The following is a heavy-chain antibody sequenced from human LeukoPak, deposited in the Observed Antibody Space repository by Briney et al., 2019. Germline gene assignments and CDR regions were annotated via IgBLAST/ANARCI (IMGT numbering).Heavy chain of an antibody. Sequence: GGSLRLSCAASGFTFSTYVMSWVRQAPGKGLEWVAVISSDVSNKYYADSVKGRFTISRDNSKNTLYLQMNSLRSEDTAVYYCAKDSGMVVVISRPGYFDYWGQGTLVTVSS. CDR3: AKDSGMVVVISRPGYFDY. V-gene: IGHV3-30*18. CDR2: ISSDVSNK. J-gene: IGHJ4*02. CDR1: GFTFSTYV. D-gene: IGHD3-22*01.